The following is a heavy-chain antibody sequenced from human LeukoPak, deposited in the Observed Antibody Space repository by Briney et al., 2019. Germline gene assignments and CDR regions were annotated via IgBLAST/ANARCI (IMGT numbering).Heavy chain of an antibody. J-gene: IGHJ6*03. D-gene: IGHD6-19*01. CDR3: ARTIGWLVPYYYMDV. Sequence: GGSLRLSCAASGFTFSSYWMHWVRQAPGKGLVWVSRINTDGSSTSYADSVKGRFTISRDNSKNTLYLQMNSLRAEDTAVYYCARTIGWLVPYYYMDVWGKGTTVTVSS. CDR2: INTDGSST. CDR1: GFTFSSYW. V-gene: IGHV3-74*01.